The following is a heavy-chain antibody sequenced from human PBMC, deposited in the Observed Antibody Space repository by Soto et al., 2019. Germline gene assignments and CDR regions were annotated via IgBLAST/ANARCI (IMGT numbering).Heavy chain of an antibody. CDR3: AREGPYYYGSGSYPTIDY. J-gene: IGHJ4*02. CDR1: GGTFSSYT. CDR2: IIPILGIA. Sequence: QVQLVQSGAEVKKPGSSVKVSCKASGGTFSSYTISWVRQAPGQGLEWMGRIIPILGIANYAQKFQGRVTITADKSTSTASMELSSLRAEDTAVYYCAREGPYYYGSGSYPTIDYWGQGTLVTVSS. D-gene: IGHD3-10*01. V-gene: IGHV1-69*08.